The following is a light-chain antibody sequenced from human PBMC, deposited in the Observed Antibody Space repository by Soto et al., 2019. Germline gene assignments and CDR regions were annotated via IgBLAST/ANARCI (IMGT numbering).Light chain of an antibody. J-gene: IGKJ1*01. CDR3: QQYSSYPRT. Sequence: DIQMTQSPSTLSASVGDRVTITCRASQSVRTRLAWYQQKPGKAPKLLIYGASSLESGVPSRFSGSGSGTEFTLTISSLQADDYATYCCQQYSSYPRTFGRGTKVEIK. V-gene: IGKV1-5*03. CDR1: QSVRTR. CDR2: GAS.